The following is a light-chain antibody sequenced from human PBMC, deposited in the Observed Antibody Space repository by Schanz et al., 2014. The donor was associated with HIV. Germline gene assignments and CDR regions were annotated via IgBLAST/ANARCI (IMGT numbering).Light chain of an antibody. V-gene: IGKV4-1*01. CDR2: WAS. CDR3: LQYYSPPYT. CDR1: QSVLYTANNVNY. Sequence: DIVMTQSPDSLAVSLGERATINCKSSQSVLYTANNVNYLAWYQQKPGQPPKLLVYWASTRESGVPDRFSGSGSGTDFTLTITSLQAEDVAVYYCLQYYSPPYTFGQGTELEIK. J-gene: IGKJ2*01.